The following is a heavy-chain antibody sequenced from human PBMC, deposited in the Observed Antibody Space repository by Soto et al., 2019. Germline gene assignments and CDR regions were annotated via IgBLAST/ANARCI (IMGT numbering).Heavy chain of an antibody. Sequence: ETLSLTCAVYGGSFSGYYWSWIRQPPGKGLEWIGEINHSGSTNYNPSLKSRVTISVDTSKNQFSLKLSSVTAADTAVYYCARGEGAAAGPLGYFQHWGQGTLVTVSS. CDR3: ARGEGAAAGPLGYFQH. D-gene: IGHD6-13*01. V-gene: IGHV4-34*01. J-gene: IGHJ1*01. CDR1: GGSFSGYY. CDR2: INHSGST.